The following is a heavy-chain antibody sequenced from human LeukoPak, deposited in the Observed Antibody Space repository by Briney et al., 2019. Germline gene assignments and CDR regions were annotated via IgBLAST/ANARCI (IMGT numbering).Heavy chain of an antibody. CDR1: GFTFSSYA. CDR3: ARDPDYYDSSGLPTATFDI. Sequence: GGSLRLSCAASGFTFSSYAMSWVRQAPGRGLEWVANIKQDGSEKYYVDSVKGRFTISRDNAKNSLYLQMNSLRAEDTAVYYCARDPDYYDSSGLPTATFDIWGQGTMVTVSS. V-gene: IGHV3-7*01. CDR2: IKQDGSEK. D-gene: IGHD3-22*01. J-gene: IGHJ3*02.